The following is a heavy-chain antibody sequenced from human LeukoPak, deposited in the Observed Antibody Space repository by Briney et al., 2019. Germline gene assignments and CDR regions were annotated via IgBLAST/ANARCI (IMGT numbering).Heavy chain of an antibody. Sequence: SETLSLTCAVYGGSFSGYYWSWIRQPPGKGLEWIGEINHSGSTNYNPSLKSRVIISVDTSKNQFSLKLNSVTAADTAVYYCASYGSGSYRFDPWGQGTLVTVSS. CDR2: INHSGST. CDR1: GGSFSGYY. V-gene: IGHV4-34*09. CDR3: ASYGSGSYRFDP. D-gene: IGHD3-10*01. J-gene: IGHJ5*02.